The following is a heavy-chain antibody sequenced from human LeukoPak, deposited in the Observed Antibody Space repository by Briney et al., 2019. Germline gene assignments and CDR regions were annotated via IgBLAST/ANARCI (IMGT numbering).Heavy chain of an antibody. CDR1: GGSFSGYY. D-gene: IGHD2-8*01. CDR2: INHSGST. CDR3: ARSDLGYCTNGVCYKDYYYYMDV. V-gene: IGHV4-34*01. J-gene: IGHJ6*03. Sequence: SETLSLTCAVYGGSFSGYYWGWIRQPPGKGLEWIGEINHSGSTNYNPSLKSRVTISVDTSKNQFSLKLSSVTAADTAVYYCARSDLGYCTNGVCYKDYYYYMDVWGQGTTVTVSS.